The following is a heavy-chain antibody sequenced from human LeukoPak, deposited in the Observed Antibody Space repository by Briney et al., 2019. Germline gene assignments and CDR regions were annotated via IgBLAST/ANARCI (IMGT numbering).Heavy chain of an antibody. Sequence: GGTLRLSCAASGFTFSTYGINWVRQAPGKGLEWVSGIGGSGIRVYYADSVKGRFTISRDNSKNTVYLRLSSLTVEDTAVYYCARDSRWALFDSWGQGTLVTVSS. D-gene: IGHD5-24*01. CDR2: IGGSGIRV. V-gene: IGHV3-23*01. CDR3: ARDSRWALFDS. J-gene: IGHJ4*02. CDR1: GFTFSTYG.